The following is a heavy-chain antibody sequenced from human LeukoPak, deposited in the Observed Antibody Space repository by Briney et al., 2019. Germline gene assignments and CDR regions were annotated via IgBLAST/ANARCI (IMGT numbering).Heavy chain of an antibody. Sequence: GGSLRLSCAASGFTFSSYWMHWVRQAPGKGLVGVSRINDDGRSTSYADSVEGRFTISRDNAKNTLYLQMNSLRAEDTAVYYCARVRWGGLYYFDYWGQGTLVTVSS. CDR2: INDDGRST. CDR1: GFTFSSYW. V-gene: IGHV3-74*01. D-gene: IGHD3-16*01. J-gene: IGHJ4*02. CDR3: ARVRWGGLYYFDY.